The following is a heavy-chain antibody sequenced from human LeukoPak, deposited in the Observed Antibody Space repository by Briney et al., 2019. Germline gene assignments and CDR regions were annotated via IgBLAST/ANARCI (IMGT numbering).Heavy chain of an antibody. V-gene: IGHV1-46*01. CDR1: GYSFRSYY. D-gene: IGHD5-24*01. CDR2: INPDVGST. J-gene: IGHJ4*02. CDR3: ARAPDNYGIDDY. Sequence: ASEKVSCKASGYSFRSYYMHWVRQAPGQGLEWVGIINPDVGSTSYAQRFQGRITLTRDTSTSTVYMELSSLRFDDTAVYYCARAPDNYGIDDYWGQGTLVTVSS.